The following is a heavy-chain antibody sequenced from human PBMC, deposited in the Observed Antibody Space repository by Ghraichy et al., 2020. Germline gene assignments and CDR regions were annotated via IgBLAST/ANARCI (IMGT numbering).Heavy chain of an antibody. CDR1: GFTFSSYS. CDR2: ISSSSSYI. J-gene: IGHJ6*02. Sequence: GGSLRLSCAASGFTFSSYSMNWVRQAPGKGLEWVSSISSSSSYIYYADSVKGRFTISRDNAKNSLYLQMNSLRAEDTAVYYCARDATPPSYYYYGMDVWGQGTTVTVSS. CDR3: ARDATPPSYYYYGMDV. V-gene: IGHV3-21*01.